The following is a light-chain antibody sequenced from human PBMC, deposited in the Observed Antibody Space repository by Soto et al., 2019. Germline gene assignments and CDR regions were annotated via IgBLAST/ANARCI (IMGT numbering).Light chain of an antibody. V-gene: IGKV3-15*01. CDR1: QGIGST. Sequence: EIVMTQSPATPFVSPGERATLSYRASQGIGSTLAWYQQTHGQTPRILIYGASTRDTGVPARFSGSGSGTEFTLPINRLQSEDFSVYYCQRYNNWPLTFGGGTKVDIK. CDR3: QRYNNWPLT. J-gene: IGKJ4*01. CDR2: GAS.